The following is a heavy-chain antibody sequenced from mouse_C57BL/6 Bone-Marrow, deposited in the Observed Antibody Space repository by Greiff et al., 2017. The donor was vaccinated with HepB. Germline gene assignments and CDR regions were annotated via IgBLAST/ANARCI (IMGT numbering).Heavy chain of an antibody. V-gene: IGHV1-81*01. Sequence: QVQLQQSGAELARPGASVKLSCKASGYTFTSYGISWVKQRPGQGLEWIGVIYPRSGNTYYNEKFKGKATLTADKSSSTAYMELRSLTSEDSAVYFCARRRFLPPWYFDVWGTGTTVTVSS. CDR3: ARRRFLPPWYFDV. CDR2: IYPRSGNT. D-gene: IGHD2-1*01. CDR1: GYTFTSYG. J-gene: IGHJ1*03.